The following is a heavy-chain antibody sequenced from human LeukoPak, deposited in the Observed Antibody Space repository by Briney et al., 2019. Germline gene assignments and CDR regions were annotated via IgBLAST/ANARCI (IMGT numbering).Heavy chain of an antibody. CDR1: GFTFSSYA. Sequence: GGSLRLPCAASGFTFSSYAMSWVRQAPGKGLEWVSAISGSGGSTYYADSVKGRFTISRDNSKNTLYLQMNSLRAEDTAVYYCAKDRYSSSWYDYWGQGTLVTVSS. CDR3: AKDRYSSSWYDY. CDR2: ISGSGGST. V-gene: IGHV3-23*01. D-gene: IGHD6-13*01. J-gene: IGHJ4*02.